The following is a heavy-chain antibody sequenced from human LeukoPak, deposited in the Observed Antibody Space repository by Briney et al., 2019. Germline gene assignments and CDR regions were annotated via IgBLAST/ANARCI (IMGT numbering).Heavy chain of an antibody. D-gene: IGHD3-9*01. V-gene: IGHV4-39*01. CDR1: GGSISSSSYY. Sequence: SETLSLTCTVSGGSISSSSYYWGWIRQPPGKGLVWIGSIYYSGSTYYNPSLKSRVTISVDTSKNQFSLKLSSVTAADTAVYYCARFDILTGYYTPDYWGQGTLVTVSS. J-gene: IGHJ4*02. CDR3: ARFDILTGYYTPDY. CDR2: IYYSGST.